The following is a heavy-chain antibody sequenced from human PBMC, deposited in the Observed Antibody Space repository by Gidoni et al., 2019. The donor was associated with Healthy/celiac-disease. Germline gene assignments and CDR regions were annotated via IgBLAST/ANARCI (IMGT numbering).Heavy chain of an antibody. V-gene: IGHV3-49*03. CDR3: TRSTYYYDSSGYQPTFEY. Sequence: EVQLVESGGYLVQPGRSLRLSCTVSGFTFGDYAMSWFRQAPGKGLEWVGFIRSKAYGGTTEYAASVKGRFTISTDDSKNIAYLQMNSLKTEDTAVYYCTRSTYYYDSSGYQPTFEYWGQGTLVTVSS. J-gene: IGHJ4*02. CDR2: IRSKAYGGTT. D-gene: IGHD3-22*01. CDR1: GFTFGDYA.